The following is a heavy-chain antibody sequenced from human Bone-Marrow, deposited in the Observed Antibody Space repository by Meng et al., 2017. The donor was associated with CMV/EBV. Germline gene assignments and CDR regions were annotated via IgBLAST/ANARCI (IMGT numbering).Heavy chain of an antibody. V-gene: IGHV4-39*07. CDR2: IYYSGST. J-gene: IGHJ4*02. D-gene: IGHD6-13*01. Sequence: GSLRLSCTVSGGSISSSSYYWGWIRQPPGKGLEWIGSIYYSGSTYYNPSLKSRVTISVDTSKNQFSLKLSSVTAADTAVYYCARTPGYSSSWYYDYWGQGTLVTVSS. CDR1: GGSISSSSYY. CDR3: ARTPGYSSSWYYDY.